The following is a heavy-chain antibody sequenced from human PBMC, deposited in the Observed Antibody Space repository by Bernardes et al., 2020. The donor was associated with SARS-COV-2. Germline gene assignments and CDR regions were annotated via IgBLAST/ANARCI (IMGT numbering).Heavy chain of an antibody. CDR3: ARVMPQILPRYYYDSSGYPRGDPDAIFDY. V-gene: IGHV4-4*02. D-gene: IGHD3-22*01. J-gene: IGHJ4*02. Sequence: SETLSLTCAVSGGSISSSNWWSWVRQPPGKGLEWIGEIYHSGSTNYNPSLKSRVTISVDKSKNQFSLKLSSVTAADTAVYYCARVMPQILPRYYYDSSGYPRGDPDAIFDYWGQGTLVTVSS. CDR2: IYHSGST. CDR1: GGSISSSNW.